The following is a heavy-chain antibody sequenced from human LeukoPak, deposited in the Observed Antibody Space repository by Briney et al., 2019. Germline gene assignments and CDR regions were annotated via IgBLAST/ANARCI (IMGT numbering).Heavy chain of an antibody. CDR2: ISSTADIV. V-gene: IGHV3-11*01. Sequence: GGALRLSCAASGFTFSEYYMSWIRQAPGKGLEWVADISSTADIVSYADFVLGRFTISRDNGDDSLSLQLNGLRAEDTAVYYCARETVAGTFDYWSQGTLVTVSS. CDR1: GFTFSEYY. CDR3: ARETVAGTFDY. J-gene: IGHJ4*02. D-gene: IGHD6-19*01.